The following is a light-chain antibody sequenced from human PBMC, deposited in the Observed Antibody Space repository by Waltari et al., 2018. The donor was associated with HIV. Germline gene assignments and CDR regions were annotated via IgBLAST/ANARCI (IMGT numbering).Light chain of an antibody. V-gene: IGLV1-47*01. Sequence: QSVLTQPPSASGTPGQTVTISCSGSSSNIGGNYVYWYQRLPGTAPKLLIYRNNQRPSGVPDRFSGSKSGTSASLAISGLRSEDEADDYCASWDDSLSGWVFGGGTKLTVL. J-gene: IGLJ3*02. CDR2: RNN. CDR3: ASWDDSLSGWV. CDR1: SSNIGGNY.